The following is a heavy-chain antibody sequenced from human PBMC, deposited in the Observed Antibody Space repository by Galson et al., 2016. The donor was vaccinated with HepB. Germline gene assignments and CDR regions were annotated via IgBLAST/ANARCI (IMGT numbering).Heavy chain of an antibody. D-gene: IGHD4-11*01. Sequence: SVKVSCKASGGTFSSYAISWVRQAPGQGLEWLGWISANSGNTIYAQKFQDRVTMTRDTSASTVYMDLRSLRSDDTAVYCCARDVQFRFDYWGQGTLVTVSS. J-gene: IGHJ4*02. CDR3: ARDVQFRFDY. CDR1: GGTFSSYA. CDR2: ISANSGNT. V-gene: IGHV1-18*01.